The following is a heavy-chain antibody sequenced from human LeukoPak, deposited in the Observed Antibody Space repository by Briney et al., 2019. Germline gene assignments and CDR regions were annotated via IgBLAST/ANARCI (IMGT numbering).Heavy chain of an antibody. D-gene: IGHD2-2*01. J-gene: IGHJ4*02. V-gene: IGHV3-48*04. CDR1: RFTFSSYN. CDR3: SRESRPAALDY. Sequence: GGSLRLSCAASRFTFSSYNMNGVRQAPGKGLEWISHISASSGTIYYADSVKGRFTISRDNAKDSLYLQMNSLRAEDTAVYYCSRESRPAALDYWGQGTLVTVSS. CDR2: ISASSGTI.